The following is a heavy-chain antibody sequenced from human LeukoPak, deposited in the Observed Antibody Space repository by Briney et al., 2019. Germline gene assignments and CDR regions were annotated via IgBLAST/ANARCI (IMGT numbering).Heavy chain of an antibody. CDR2: IIPIFGTA. CDR3: ASSYGSGSYLEVYGLVYGMDV. Sequence: GASVKVSCKAFGGTFSSYAISWVRQAPGQGLEWMGGIIPIFGTANYAQKFQGRVTITADESTSTAYMELSSLRSEDTAVYYCASSYGSGSYLEVYGLVYGMDVWGQGTTVTVSS. V-gene: IGHV1-69*13. CDR1: GGTFSSYA. J-gene: IGHJ6*02. D-gene: IGHD3-10*01.